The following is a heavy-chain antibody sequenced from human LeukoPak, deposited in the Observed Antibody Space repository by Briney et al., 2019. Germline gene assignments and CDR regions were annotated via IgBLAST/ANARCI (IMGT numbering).Heavy chain of an antibody. CDR1: GFTFDDYA. J-gene: IGHJ4*02. CDR2: ISWNSGSI. D-gene: IGHD2-8*01. CDR3: AKGGECTNGVCYFDY. Sequence: GGSLRLSCAASGFTFDDYAVHWVRQAPGKGLEWVSGISWNSGSIGYADSVKGRFTISRDNAKNSLYLQMNSLRAEDMALYYCAKGGECTNGVCYFDYWGQGTLVTVSS. V-gene: IGHV3-9*03.